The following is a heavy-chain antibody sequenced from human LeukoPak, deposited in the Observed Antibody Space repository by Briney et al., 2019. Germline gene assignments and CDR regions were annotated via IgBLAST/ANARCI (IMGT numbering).Heavy chain of an antibody. J-gene: IGHJ6*03. CDR3: ARGPGTGAVADSFYYYHYYMDV. V-gene: IGHV4-59*01. D-gene: IGHD6-19*01. Sequence: SETLSLTCTVSGDSLTGYYWGWIRQPPGKGLEWIGNIYYTGNTYYNPSLKSRVTISVDTSKNQFSLKLSSVTAADTAVYYCARGPGTGAVADSFYYYHYYMDVWGKGTTVTISS. CDR2: IYYTGNT. CDR1: GDSLTGYY.